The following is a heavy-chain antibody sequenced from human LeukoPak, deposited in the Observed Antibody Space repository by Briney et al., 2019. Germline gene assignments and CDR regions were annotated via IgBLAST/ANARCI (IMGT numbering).Heavy chain of an antibody. CDR3: AKDETNVVVPAAMDY. V-gene: IGHV3-30*18. CDR2: ISHDGSDK. D-gene: IGHD2-2*01. J-gene: IGHJ4*02. CDR1: GFTFSSYG. Sequence: PGGSLRLPCAASGFTFSSYGMHWVRQAPGKGLEWVAVISHDGSDKYYADSVKGRFTISRDNSKNTLYLQMNSLRTDDTAVYYCAKDETNVVVPAAMDYWGQGTLVTVSS.